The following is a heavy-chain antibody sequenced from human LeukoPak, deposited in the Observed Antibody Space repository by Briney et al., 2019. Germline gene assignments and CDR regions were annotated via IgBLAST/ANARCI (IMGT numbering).Heavy chain of an antibody. CDR2: IYYSGST. CDR3: ARTTDYYYYYMDV. D-gene: IGHD4-11*01. J-gene: IGHJ6*03. Sequence: PSETLSLTCTVSGDSISSNNYYWSWIRQPPGKGLEWIGYIYYSGSTNYNPSLKSRVTISVDTSKNQFSLKLSSVTAADTAVYYCARTTDYYYYYMDVWGKGTTVTVSS. V-gene: IGHV4-61*01. CDR1: GDSISSNNYY.